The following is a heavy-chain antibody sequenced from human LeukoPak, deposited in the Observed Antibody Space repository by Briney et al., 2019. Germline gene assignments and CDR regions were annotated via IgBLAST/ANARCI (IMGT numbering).Heavy chain of an antibody. Sequence: SETLSLTCTVSGGSISSYYWSWIRQPPGKGLEWIGYIYYSGSTNYNPSLKSRVTISVDTSTNQFSLKLSSVTAADTAVYYCARLYYDFWSGYYPPDLFYYYYYYMDVWGKGTTVTVSS. CDR2: IYYSGST. CDR3: ARLYYDFWSGYYPPDLFYYYYYYMDV. CDR1: GGSISSYY. J-gene: IGHJ6*03. D-gene: IGHD3-3*01. V-gene: IGHV4-59*01.